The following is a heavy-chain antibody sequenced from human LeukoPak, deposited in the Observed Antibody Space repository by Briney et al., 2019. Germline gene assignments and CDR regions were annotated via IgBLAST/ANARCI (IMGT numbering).Heavy chain of an antibody. V-gene: IGHV3-30*18. CDR1: GFTFSSYG. J-gene: IGHJ6*02. Sequence: GGSLRLSCAASGFTFSSYGMHWVRQAPGKGLEWVAVISYDGSNKYYADSVKGRFTISRDNSKNTLYLQMNSPRAEDTAVYYCAKVSIFGVEAYYYYYGMDVWGQGTTVTASS. CDR3: AKVSIFGVEAYYYYYGMDV. D-gene: IGHD3-3*01. CDR2: ISYDGSNK.